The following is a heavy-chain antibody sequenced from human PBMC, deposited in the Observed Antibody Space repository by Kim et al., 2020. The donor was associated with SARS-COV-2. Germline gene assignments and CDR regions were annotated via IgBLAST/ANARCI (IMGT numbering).Heavy chain of an antibody. V-gene: IGHV1-46*01. J-gene: IGHJ3*01. D-gene: IGHD3-22*01. Sequence: ASVKVSCKTSGHTFSGYLMHWVRQAPGQRPEWMGSIRPPNGGTDYAQRFRGRVTMTRDASTPTLYMELNNLTSDDTAAYYCVSEYSSSPRDNAFDFWGQG. CDR3: VSEYSSSPRDNAFDF. CDR2: IRPPNGGT. CDR1: GHTFSGYL.